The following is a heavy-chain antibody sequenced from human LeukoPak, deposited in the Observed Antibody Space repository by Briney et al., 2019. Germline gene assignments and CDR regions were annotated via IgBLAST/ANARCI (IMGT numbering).Heavy chain of an antibody. J-gene: IGHJ3*01. D-gene: IGHD4/OR15-4a*01. CDR3: VTLTMAVSEHAFDL. CDR1: GFTFNTYW. CDR2: INPDGTST. V-gene: IGHV3-74*01. Sequence: GSLRLSCAASGFTFNTYWVQWVRQAAGKGLLWVSRINPDGTSTSHADFVKGRFSISRDNAENTVSLQMNSLRAEDTAVYYCVTLTMAVSEHAFDLWGRGTVVTVSP.